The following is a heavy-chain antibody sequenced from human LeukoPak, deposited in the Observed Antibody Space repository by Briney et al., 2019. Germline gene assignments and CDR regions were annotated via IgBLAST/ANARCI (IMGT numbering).Heavy chain of an antibody. CDR3: AKGRGYDFWSGYCDY. CDR2: IQHDGSNK. Sequence: GGSLRLSCAASGFTFSSYGMHWVRQAPGKGLEWVAFIQHDGSNKYYADSVKGRFTISRDNSKNTLYLQMNGLRAEDTAVYYCAKGRGYDFWSGYCDYWGQGTLVTVSS. J-gene: IGHJ4*02. V-gene: IGHV3-30*02. CDR1: GFTFSSYG. D-gene: IGHD3-3*01.